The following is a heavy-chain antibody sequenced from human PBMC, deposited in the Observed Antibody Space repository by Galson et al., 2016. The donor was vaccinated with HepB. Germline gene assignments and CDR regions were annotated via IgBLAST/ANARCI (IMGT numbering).Heavy chain of an antibody. CDR1: GGSISSSSYY. CDR3: ARRTEGRYYDDSSGYYYFVY. Sequence: SETLSLTCTVSGGSISSSSYYWGWIRQPPGKGLEWIGSIYYSGSTYYNPSLKSRVTISVDTSKNQFSLKLSSVTAADTAVYYCARRTEGRYYDDSSGYYYFVYWGQGTLVTVSS. CDR2: IYYSGST. V-gene: IGHV4-39*01. D-gene: IGHD3-22*01. J-gene: IGHJ4*02.